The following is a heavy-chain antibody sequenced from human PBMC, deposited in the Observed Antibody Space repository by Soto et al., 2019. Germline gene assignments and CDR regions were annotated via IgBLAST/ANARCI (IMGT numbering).Heavy chain of an antibody. CDR3: ARGGRGYSYGYENWFDP. CDR2: IYYSGST. Sequence: QVQLQESGPGLVKPSQTLSLTCTVPGGYISSGGYYWSWIRQHPGKGLEWIGYIYYSGSTYYNPSLKSRVTISVDTSKNQFSLKLSSVTAADTAVYYCARGGRGYSYGYENWFDPWGQGTLVTVSS. J-gene: IGHJ5*02. V-gene: IGHV4-31*03. D-gene: IGHD5-18*01. CDR1: GGYISSGGYY.